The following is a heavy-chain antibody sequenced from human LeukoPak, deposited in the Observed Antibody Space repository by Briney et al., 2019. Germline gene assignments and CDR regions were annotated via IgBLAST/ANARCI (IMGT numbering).Heavy chain of an antibody. CDR1: GYSLSSGYY. V-gene: IGHV4-38-2*01. J-gene: IGHJ5*02. D-gene: IGHD2-2*01. CDR3: ARGDPITSLILNWFDP. Sequence: SETLSLTCAVSGYSLSSGYYWGWIRQPPGKGLEWIGTINHSGSTYYNPSLRSRVTISVDTSKNQFSLKLSSVTAADTAVYYCARGDPITSLILNWFDPWGQGTLVTVSS. CDR2: INHSGST.